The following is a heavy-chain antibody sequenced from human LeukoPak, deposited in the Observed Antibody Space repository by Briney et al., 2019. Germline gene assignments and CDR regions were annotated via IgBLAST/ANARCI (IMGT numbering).Heavy chain of an antibody. D-gene: IGHD3-10*01. CDR2: IYYSGST. J-gene: IGHJ4*02. CDR3: ARVDKGLLWFGELSNYFDY. Sequence: SETLSLTCTVSGGSISSGDYYWSWIRQPPGKGLEWIGYIYYSGSTYYNPSLKSRVTISVDTSKNQFSLKLSSVTAADTAVYYCARVDKGLLWFGELSNYFDYWGQGTLVTVSS. V-gene: IGHV4-30-4*01. CDR1: GGSISSGDYY.